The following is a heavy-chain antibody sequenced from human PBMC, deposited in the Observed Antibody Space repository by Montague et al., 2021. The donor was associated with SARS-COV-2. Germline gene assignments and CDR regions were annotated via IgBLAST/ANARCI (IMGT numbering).Heavy chain of an antibody. CDR3: VRYSGWFYFDF. V-gene: IGHV6-1*01. J-gene: IGHJ4*02. CDR1: GDXVSSNSVA. Sequence: CAISGDXVSSNSVACSWIRQSPSRGLEWLGRTYYRSKWYSDYAPXVRGRLTVNPDASKNEFSLELNYVTPEDTAVYYCVRYSGWFYFDFWGQGTLVTVSS. D-gene: IGHD6-19*01. CDR2: TYYRSKWYS.